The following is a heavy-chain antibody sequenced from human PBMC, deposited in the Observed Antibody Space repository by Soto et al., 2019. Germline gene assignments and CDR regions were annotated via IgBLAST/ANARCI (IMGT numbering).Heavy chain of an antibody. J-gene: IGHJ6*03. D-gene: IGHD3-3*01. V-gene: IGHV1-8*01. Sequence: QVQLVQSGAEVKKPGASVKVSCKASGYTFTSYDINWVRQATGQGLEWMGWMNPNSGNTGYAQKFQGRVTMTRNTSISTAYMELSSLRSEDTAVYYCARGPGLYDVWSGSLRSYYMDVWGKGTTVTVSS. CDR2: MNPNSGNT. CDR3: ARGPGLYDVWSGSLRSYYMDV. CDR1: GYTFTSYD.